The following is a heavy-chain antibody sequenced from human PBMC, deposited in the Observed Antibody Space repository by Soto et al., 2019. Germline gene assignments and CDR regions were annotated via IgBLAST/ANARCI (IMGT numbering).Heavy chain of an antibody. CDR2: ISYDGSNK. D-gene: IGHD5-18*01. CDR1: GFTFNTYG. CDR3: AKDRRVFIHHYGMDV. Sequence: QVQLVESGGGVVQPGRSLRLSCAASGFTFNTYGMHWVRQAPGKGLEWVAVISYDGSNKYYADSVKGRFTISRDNSKNTLYLQMNSLRAEDTAVYYCAKDRRVFIHHYGMDVW. J-gene: IGHJ6*01. V-gene: IGHV3-30*18.